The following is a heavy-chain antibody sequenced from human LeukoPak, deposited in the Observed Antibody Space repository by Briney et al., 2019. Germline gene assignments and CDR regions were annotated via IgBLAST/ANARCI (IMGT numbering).Heavy chain of an antibody. CDR3: ARADSSGYSIFGY. V-gene: IGHV4-59*01. CDR1: GGSISGYS. J-gene: IGHJ4*02. CDR2: MYYNGGP. Sequence: SETLSLTCTVSGGSISGYSWSWIRQHPGKGLEWIGYMYYNGGPTYNPSLESRVTISADTFKNQLSLKLTSVTAADTAVYYCARADSSGYSIFGYWGQGTLVTVSS. D-gene: IGHD3-22*01.